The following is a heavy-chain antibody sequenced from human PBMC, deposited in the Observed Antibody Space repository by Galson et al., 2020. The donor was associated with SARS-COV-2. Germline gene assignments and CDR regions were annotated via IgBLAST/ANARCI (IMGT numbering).Heavy chain of an antibody. CDR3: ARFGLTTVTTFHDAYDI. J-gene: IGHJ3*02. V-gene: IGHV3-53*01. D-gene: IGHD4-4*01. Sequence: GSLRLSCAASGFTVSDYYMNWVRQAPGKGLEWVSALYSGGTTYYADSVKGRCTISRDNSKNTLYLQMNNLRADDTAVYYCARFGLTTVTTFHDAYDIWGQGTVVTVSS. CDR1: GFTVSDYY. CDR2: LYSGGTT.